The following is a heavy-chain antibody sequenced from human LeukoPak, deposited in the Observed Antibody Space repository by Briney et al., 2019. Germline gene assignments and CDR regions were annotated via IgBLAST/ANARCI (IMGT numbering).Heavy chain of an antibody. CDR1: GGSISSSSYY. CDR2: IYYSGST. CDR3: ARPGVPAAMSSWFDP. D-gene: IGHD2-2*01. J-gene: IGHJ5*02. Sequence: SETLSLTCTVPGGSISSSSYYWGWIRQPPGKGLEWIGSIYYSGSTYYNPSLKSRVTMSVDTSKNQFSLKLSSVTAADTAVYYCARPGVPAAMSSWFDPWGQGTLVTVSS. V-gene: IGHV4-39*01.